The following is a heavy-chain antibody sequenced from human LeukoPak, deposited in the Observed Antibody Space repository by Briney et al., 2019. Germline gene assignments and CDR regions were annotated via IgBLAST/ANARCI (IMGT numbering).Heavy chain of an antibody. Sequence: GGSLRLSCAASGFTFDDYAMHWVRQAPGKGLEWVSGLSWNSGSLAYADSVKGRFTISRDNAKNSLYLQMNSLRAEDMALYYCARGRDGYLTGAFDIWGQGTMVTISS. CDR2: LSWNSGSL. CDR3: ARGRDGYLTGAFDI. D-gene: IGHD5-24*01. J-gene: IGHJ3*02. CDR1: GFTFDDYA. V-gene: IGHV3-9*03.